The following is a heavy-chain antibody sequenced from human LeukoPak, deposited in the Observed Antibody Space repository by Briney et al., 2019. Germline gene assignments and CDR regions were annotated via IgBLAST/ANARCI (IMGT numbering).Heavy chain of an antibody. CDR2: IYYSGST. D-gene: IGHD3-22*01. CDR1: GGSISSSSYY. Sequence: SETLSLTCTVSGGSISSSSYYWGWIRQPPEKGLEWIGSIYYSGSTYYNPSLKSRVTISVDTSKNQFSLKLSSVTAADTAVCYCARQDLRYYDSGGDFDYWGQGTLVTVSS. V-gene: IGHV4-39*01. CDR3: ARQDLRYYDSGGDFDY. J-gene: IGHJ4*02.